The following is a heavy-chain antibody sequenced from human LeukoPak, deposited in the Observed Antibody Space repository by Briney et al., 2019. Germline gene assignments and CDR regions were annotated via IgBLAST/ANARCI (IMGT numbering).Heavy chain of an antibody. CDR2: IKQDGSDQ. CDR1: EFSFSLYW. D-gene: IGHD6-13*01. V-gene: IGHV3-7*01. CDR3: ARTRYSSTWFLFDF. J-gene: IGHJ4*02. Sequence: GGSLRLSCAASEFSFSLYWMSWVRQAPGKGLEWVASIKQDGSDQYYVGSVKGRFTISRDNAENFLYLQMNSLRADDTAVYYCARTRYSSTWFLFDFWGQGDLVTVPS.